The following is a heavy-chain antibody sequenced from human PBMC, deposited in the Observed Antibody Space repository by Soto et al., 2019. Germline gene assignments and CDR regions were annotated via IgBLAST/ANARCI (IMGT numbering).Heavy chain of an antibody. J-gene: IGHJ4*02. CDR2: ISYDGSNK. CDR1: GFTFSSYA. D-gene: IGHD3-10*01. Sequence: GGSLRLSCAASGFTFSSYAMHWVRQAPGKGLEWVAVISYDGSNKYYADSVKGRFTISRDNSKNTLYLQMNSLRAEDTAVYYCARNGDYYGSGSYGPFDYWGQGTLVTVSS. V-gene: IGHV3-30-3*01. CDR3: ARNGDYYGSGSYGPFDY.